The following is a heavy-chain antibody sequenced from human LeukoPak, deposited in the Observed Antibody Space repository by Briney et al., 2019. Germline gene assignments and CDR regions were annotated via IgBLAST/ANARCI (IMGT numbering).Heavy chain of an antibody. CDR2: ISGSGGST. J-gene: IGHJ4*02. D-gene: IGHD1-26*01. V-gene: IGHV3-23*01. Sequence: GGSLRLSCAASGFTFSSYVMSWVRQAPGKGLEWVSAISGSGGSTYYADSVKGRFTISRDNSKNTLYLQMNSLRAEDTAVYYCAKATPQWELLCVSDYWGQGTLVTVSS. CDR3: AKATPQWELLCVSDY. CDR1: GFTFSSYV.